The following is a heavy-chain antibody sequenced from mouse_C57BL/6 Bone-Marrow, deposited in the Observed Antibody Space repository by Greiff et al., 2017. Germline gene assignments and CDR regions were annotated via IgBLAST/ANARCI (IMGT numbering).Heavy chain of an antibody. CDR3: ERGIATVVGDYAMDY. V-gene: IGHV1-50*01. Sequence: VQLQQPGAELVKPGASVKLSCKASGYTFTSYWMQWVKQRPGQGLEWIGEIDPSDSYTNYNQKFKGKATLTVDTSSSTAYMQLSSLTSEDSAVEYCERGIATVVGDYAMDYWGQGTSVTVSA. J-gene: IGHJ4*01. D-gene: IGHD1-1*01. CDR1: GYTFTSYW. CDR2: IDPSDSYT.